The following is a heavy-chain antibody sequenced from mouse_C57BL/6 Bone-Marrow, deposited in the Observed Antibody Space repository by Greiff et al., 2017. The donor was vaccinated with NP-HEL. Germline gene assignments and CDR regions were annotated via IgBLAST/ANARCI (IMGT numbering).Heavy chain of an antibody. V-gene: IGHV3-6*01. J-gene: IGHJ2*01. Sequence: EVKLQESGPGLVKPSQSLSLTCSVTGYSITSGYYWNWIRQFPGNKLEWVGYIRYDGSNNYNPSLKNRTSITRDTSKNQFFLKLNSVTTEDTATYYGATHYYGSSYDYFDYWGQGTTLTVSS. D-gene: IGHD1-1*01. CDR3: ATHYYGSSYDYFDY. CDR1: GYSITSGYY. CDR2: IRYDGSN.